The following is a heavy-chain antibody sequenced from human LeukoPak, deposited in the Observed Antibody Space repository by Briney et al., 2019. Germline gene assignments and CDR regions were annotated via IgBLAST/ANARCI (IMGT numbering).Heavy chain of an antibody. D-gene: IGHD4-11*01. CDR2: ISNFGDII. J-gene: IGHJ6*03. Sequence: GGSLRLSCAASGFTFSSYVMHWVRQAPGKGLEWISHISNFGDIIHYADSVEGRFTISRDNAKNSLYLQMNSLRAEDTAVYYCAKDATAVIGTVYMDVWGKGTTVTISS. CDR1: GFTFSSYV. CDR3: AKDATAVIGTVYMDV. V-gene: IGHV3-48*03.